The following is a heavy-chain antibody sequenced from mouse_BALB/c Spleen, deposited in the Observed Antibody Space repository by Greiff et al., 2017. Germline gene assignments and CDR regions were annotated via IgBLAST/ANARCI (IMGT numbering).Heavy chain of an antibody. J-gene: IGHJ4*01. Sequence: VQLQQSGPGLVAPSQSLSITCTVSGFSFTSYGVHWVRQPPGKGLEWLGVIWAGGSTNYNSALMSRQSLNKDNSTSQVFLKMNSLQTDDTAMYYCASDYYGSSYAMDYWGQGTSVTVSS. CDR2: IWAGGST. CDR3: ASDYYGSSYAMDY. CDR1: GFSFTSYG. D-gene: IGHD1-1*01. V-gene: IGHV2-9*02.